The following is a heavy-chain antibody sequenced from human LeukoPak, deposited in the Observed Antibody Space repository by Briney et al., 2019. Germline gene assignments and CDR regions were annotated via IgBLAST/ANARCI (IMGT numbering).Heavy chain of an antibody. CDR2: ISSSSSYI. CDR3: ARLDILTGYYVDY. J-gene: IGHJ4*02. V-gene: IGHV3-21*01. Sequence: PGGSLRLSCAASGFTFSSYSMNWVRQAPGKGLEWVSSISSSSSYIYYADSVKGRFTISRDNAKNSLYLQMNSLRAEDMAVYYCARLDILTGYYVDYWGQGTLVTVSS. D-gene: IGHD3-9*01. CDR1: GFTFSSYS.